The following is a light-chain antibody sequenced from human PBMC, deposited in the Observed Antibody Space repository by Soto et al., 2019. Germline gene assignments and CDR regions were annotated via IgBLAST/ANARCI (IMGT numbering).Light chain of an antibody. CDR2: GAS. CDR3: QQFSSYPLT. Sequence: EIVMTQSPATVPVSPGERVTLSCRASQSVSIDLAWYQQKPGQAPRLLIYGASTRATDIPPSFTGSGSGTEFTLTISRLEPEDFAVYYCQQFSSYPLTFGGGTKVDIK. J-gene: IGKJ4*01. CDR1: QSVSID. V-gene: IGKV3-15*01.